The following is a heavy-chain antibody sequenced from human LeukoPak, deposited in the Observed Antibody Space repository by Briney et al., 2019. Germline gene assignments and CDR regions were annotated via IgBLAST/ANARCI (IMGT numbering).Heavy chain of an antibody. D-gene: IGHD4-23*01. CDR2: IYPGDSDT. Sequence: GESLKISCKISGYRLTNNWIGWVRQVPGKGLEWMGIIYPGDSDTKYSPSLQGQVTISADKSISTAYLQWSSLKASDTAMYYCARGGNSVGPFDYWGRGTLVTVSS. V-gene: IGHV5-51*01. CDR1: GYRLTNNW. J-gene: IGHJ4*02. CDR3: ARGGNSVGPFDY.